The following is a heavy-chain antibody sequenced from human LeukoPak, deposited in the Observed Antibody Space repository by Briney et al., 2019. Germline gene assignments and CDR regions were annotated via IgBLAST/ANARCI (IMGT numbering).Heavy chain of an antibody. Sequence: ASVKVSCKASRYTFTSYGICWVRQAPGQGLEWMGWISAHKGNTNYPQKPQGRDTMTTDTSTSTTYRELRSLISDDTAVYYCARSPLPLYIVVVPDATEYYFDYWGQGTLVTVSS. CDR3: ARSPLPLYIVVVPDATEYYFDY. D-gene: IGHD2-2*01. CDR1: RYTFTSYG. V-gene: IGHV1-18*04. J-gene: IGHJ4*02. CDR2: ISAHKGNT.